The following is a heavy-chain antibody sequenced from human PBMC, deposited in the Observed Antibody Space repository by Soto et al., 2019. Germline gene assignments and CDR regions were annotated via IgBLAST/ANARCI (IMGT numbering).Heavy chain of an antibody. J-gene: IGHJ4*02. CDR3: ARGSVDTVDSSGFYED. V-gene: IGHV4-34*01. CDR2: INHSGGT. Sequence: SETLSLTCALYGLTFSAYYWIWLRPPPGKGLEWIGEINHSGGTSYNPSLKSRVTISVDTSKSQFSLKLTSVTAADRAVYYCARGSVDTVDSSGFYEDWGQGTPGTVSS. D-gene: IGHD3-22*01. CDR1: GLTFSAYY.